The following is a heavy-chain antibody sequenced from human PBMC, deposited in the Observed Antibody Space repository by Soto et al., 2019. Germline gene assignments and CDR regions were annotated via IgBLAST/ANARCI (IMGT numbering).Heavy chain of an antibody. CDR1: GGSFSGYY. Sequence: SETLSLTCAVYGGSFSGYYWSWIRQPPGKGLEWIGEINHSGSTNYNPSLKSRVTISVDTSKNQFSLKLSSVTAADTAAYYCARGKRYYYGSGSSLSSRDNWFDPWGQGTLVTVSS. D-gene: IGHD3-10*01. J-gene: IGHJ5*02. V-gene: IGHV4-34*01. CDR3: ARGKRYYYGSGSSLSSRDNWFDP. CDR2: INHSGST.